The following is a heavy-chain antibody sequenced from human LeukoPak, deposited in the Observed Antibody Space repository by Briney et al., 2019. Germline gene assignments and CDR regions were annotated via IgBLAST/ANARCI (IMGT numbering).Heavy chain of an antibody. CDR3: ARDPDAYYDFWSGYYGYYYYYGMDV. D-gene: IGHD3-3*01. Sequence: ASVKVSRKASGYTFTSYGISWVRQGPGQGLEWMGWISAYNGNTNYAQKLQGRVTMTTDTSTSTAYMELRSLRSDDTAVYYCARDPDAYYDFWSGYYGYYYYYGMDVWGQGTTVTVSS. J-gene: IGHJ6*02. V-gene: IGHV1-18*01. CDR2: ISAYNGNT. CDR1: GYTFTSYG.